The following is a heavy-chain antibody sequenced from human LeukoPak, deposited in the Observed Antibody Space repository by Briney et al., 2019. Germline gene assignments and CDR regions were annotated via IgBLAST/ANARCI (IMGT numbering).Heavy chain of an antibody. Sequence: ASVKVSCKASGYTFTGNCMHWVRQAPGQGLESMGWINPNTGGTYYAQKFQGRVTMTRDTSISTAYMELSSLISDDTAVYYCARPKDSGYDYFDPWGQGTLVTVSS. J-gene: IGHJ5*02. V-gene: IGHV1-2*02. CDR2: INPNTGGT. D-gene: IGHD5-12*01. CDR1: GYTFTGNC. CDR3: ARPKDSGYDYFDP.